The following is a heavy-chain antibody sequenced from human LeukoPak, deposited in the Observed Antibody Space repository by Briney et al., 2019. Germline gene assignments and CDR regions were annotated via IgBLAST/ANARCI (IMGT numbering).Heavy chain of an antibody. V-gene: IGHV1-3*03. J-gene: IGHJ6*03. D-gene: IGHD3-3*01. CDR1: GYTFTR. CDR2: INAGNDNT. Sequence: ASVKVSCKASGYTFTRQRLEWMGWINAGNDNTKYSQEFQDRVTITRDTSASTAYMELSSLRSEDMAVYYCARARYETRIWPKSRYDYYHYMDVWGKGTTVTVSS. CDR3: ARARYETRIWPKSRYDYYHYMDV.